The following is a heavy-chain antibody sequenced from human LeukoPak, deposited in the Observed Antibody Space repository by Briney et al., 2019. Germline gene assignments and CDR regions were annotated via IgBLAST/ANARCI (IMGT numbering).Heavy chain of an antibody. CDR1: GFTFSSYE. V-gene: IGHV3-48*03. CDR3: ARGSPSGGSGSEFDY. D-gene: IGHD3-10*01. CDR2: ISSSGSTI. Sequence: PGGSLRLSCAASGFTFSSYEMNWVRQAPGKGLEWVSYISSSGSTIYYADSVKGRFTISRDNAKNSLYLQMNSLRAEDTAVYYCARGSPSGGSGSEFDYWGQGTLVTVSS. J-gene: IGHJ4*02.